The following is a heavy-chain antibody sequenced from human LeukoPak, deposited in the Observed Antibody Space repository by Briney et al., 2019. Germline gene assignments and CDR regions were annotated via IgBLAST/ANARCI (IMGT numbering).Heavy chain of an antibody. Sequence: HPGGSLRLSCAASGFTFSSYAMSWVGPAPGKGLEWVSAISGSGGSTYYADSVKGRFTISRDNSKNTLYLQMNSLRAEYTAVYYSAKDVGATLCDYWGQGTLVTVSS. V-gene: IGHV3-23*01. D-gene: IGHD1-26*01. CDR3: AKDVGATLCDY. CDR1: GFTFSSYA. J-gene: IGHJ4*02. CDR2: ISGSGGST.